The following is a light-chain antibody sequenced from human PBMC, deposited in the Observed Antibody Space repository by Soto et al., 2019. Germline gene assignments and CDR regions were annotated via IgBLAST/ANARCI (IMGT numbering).Light chain of an antibody. Sequence: NFMLTQPHSVSGSPGETVTISCTASGGFITNNYVQWYQQRPGSAPPTVIYEDKQRPSWVPDRFSASFDTSSNSASLSISGLKAEDEADYYCQSYDFDNHFVFGGGTQLTVL. CDR3: QSYDFDNHFV. V-gene: IGLV6-57*02. CDR2: EDK. CDR1: GGFITNNY. J-gene: IGLJ7*01.